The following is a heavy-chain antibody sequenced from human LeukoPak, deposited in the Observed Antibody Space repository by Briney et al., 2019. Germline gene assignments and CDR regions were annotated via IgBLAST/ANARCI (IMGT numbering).Heavy chain of an antibody. CDR3: ARAHTRGGANSLDF. J-gene: IGHJ4*02. CDR1: GGAISTYY. D-gene: IGHD4-23*01. Sequence: SETLSLTCTVSGGAISTYYWNWIRQPPGKGLEWIGYIYYNGITNYNPSLKSRVTISLDTSKAEFSLSLSSVTAADTAVYCARAHTRGGANSLDFWGQGTLVTVSS. CDR2: IYYNGIT. V-gene: IGHV4-59*01.